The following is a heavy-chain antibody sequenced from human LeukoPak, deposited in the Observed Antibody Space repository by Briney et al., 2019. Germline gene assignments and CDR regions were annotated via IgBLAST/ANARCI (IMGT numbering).Heavy chain of an antibody. V-gene: IGHV1-18*01. CDR1: GYTFTSYD. CDR3: ARRVVAATHWFDP. J-gene: IGHJ5*02. D-gene: IGHD2-15*01. Sequence: ASVKVSCKASGYTFTSYDINWVRQATGQGLEWMGWISAYNGNTNYAQKLQGRVTMTTDTSTSTAYMELRSLRSDDTAVYYCARRVVAATHWFDPWGQGTLVTVSS. CDR2: ISAYNGNT.